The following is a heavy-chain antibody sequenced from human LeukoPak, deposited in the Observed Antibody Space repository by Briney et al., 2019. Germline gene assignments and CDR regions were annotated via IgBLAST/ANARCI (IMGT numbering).Heavy chain of an antibody. J-gene: IGHJ4*02. CDR3: AKDGPHISGYYDY. D-gene: IGHD3-22*01. Sequence: VGSPRLSSAASGFTSDDYAMCSGRQAPGESLWWVSLISGDGGSTEYVDSVKGRFTISRDNSKSSLYLQMNSLRTEDTALYYCAKDGPHISGYYDYWGQGTLVTVSS. V-gene: IGHV3-43*02. CDR2: ISGDGGST. CDR1: GFTSDDYA.